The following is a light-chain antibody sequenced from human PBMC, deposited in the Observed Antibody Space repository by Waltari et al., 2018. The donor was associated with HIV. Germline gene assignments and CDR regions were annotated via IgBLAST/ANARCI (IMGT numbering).Light chain of an antibody. CDR3: CSYAGSSTWV. Sequence: PGQSITISCTGTSSDVGSYNLVSWYQQHPGKAPKLMIYEGSKRLSGVSNRFSGSKSGNTASLSISGLQAEDEADYYCCSYAGSSTWVFGGGTKLTVL. V-gene: IGLV2-23*01. J-gene: IGLJ3*02. CDR2: EGS. CDR1: SSDVGSYNL.